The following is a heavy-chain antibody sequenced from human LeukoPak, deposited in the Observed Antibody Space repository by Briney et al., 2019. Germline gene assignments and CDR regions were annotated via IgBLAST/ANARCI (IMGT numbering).Heavy chain of an antibody. V-gene: IGHV3-23*01. CDR2: ISGSGGST. J-gene: IGHJ4*02. CDR1: GFTFSSYA. Sequence: GGSLRLSCAASGFTFSSYAMSWVRQAPGKGLEWVSAISGSGGSTYYADSVKGRFTISRDNSKNTLYLQMNSLRAEDTAVYYCATWYSSSWYSSSYWGQGALVTVSS. CDR3: ATWYSSSWYSSSY. D-gene: IGHD6-13*01.